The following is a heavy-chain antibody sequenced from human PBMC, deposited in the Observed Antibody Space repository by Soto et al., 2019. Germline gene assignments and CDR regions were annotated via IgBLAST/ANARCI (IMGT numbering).Heavy chain of an antibody. J-gene: IGHJ4*02. CDR3: ARHIYLPNYYDSSGYYLSY. Sequence: GESLKISCKGSGYSFTSYWISWVRQMPGKGLVWMGRIDPSDSYTNYSPSFQGHVTISADKSISTAYLQWSSLKASDTAMYYCARHIYLPNYYDSSGYYLSYWGQGTLVTVS. CDR1: GYSFTSYW. V-gene: IGHV5-10-1*01. D-gene: IGHD3-22*01. CDR2: IDPSDSYT.